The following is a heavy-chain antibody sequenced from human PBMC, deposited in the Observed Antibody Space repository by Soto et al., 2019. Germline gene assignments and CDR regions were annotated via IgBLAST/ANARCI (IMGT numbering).Heavy chain of an antibody. CDR2: INQDGSEK. CDR1: GFTFSSYW. J-gene: IGHJ1*01. Sequence: GGSLRLSCAASGFTFSSYWMTWVRQAPGKGLEWVANINQDGSEKYYMDSMKGRFTISRDNAKNSLYLQMNSLRAEDTAVYYCARDLGSSWYPEYFQHWGQGTLVTVSS. D-gene: IGHD6-13*01. CDR3: ARDLGSSWYPEYFQH. V-gene: IGHV3-7*01.